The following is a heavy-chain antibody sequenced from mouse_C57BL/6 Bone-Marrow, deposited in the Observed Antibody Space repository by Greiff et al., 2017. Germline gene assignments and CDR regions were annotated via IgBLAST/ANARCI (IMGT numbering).Heavy chain of an antibody. CDR1: GYTFTSYG. V-gene: IGHV1-81*01. D-gene: IGHD1-1*01. CDR3: ASRSSGWYFDV. CDR2: IYPRSGNT. J-gene: IGHJ1*03. Sequence: VHLVESGAELARPGASVKLSCKASGYTFTSYGISWVKQRTGQGLEWIGEIYPRSGNTYYNEKFKGKATLTADKSSSTAYMELRSLTSEDSAVYFCASRSSGWYFDVWGTGTTVTVSS.